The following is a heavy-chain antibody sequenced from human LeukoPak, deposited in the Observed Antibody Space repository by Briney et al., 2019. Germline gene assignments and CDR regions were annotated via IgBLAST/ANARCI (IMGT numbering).Heavy chain of an antibody. Sequence: PSETLSLTCAVYGGSFSGYYWSWIRQPPGKGLEWIGYIYYSGSTNYNPSLKSRVTISVDTSKNQFSLKLSSVTAADTAVYYCAVGFFAREGLWLDPWGQGTLVTVSS. CDR2: IYYSGST. D-gene: IGHD2-2*03. CDR3: AVGFFAREGLWLDP. CDR1: GGSFSGYY. J-gene: IGHJ5*02. V-gene: IGHV4-59*01.